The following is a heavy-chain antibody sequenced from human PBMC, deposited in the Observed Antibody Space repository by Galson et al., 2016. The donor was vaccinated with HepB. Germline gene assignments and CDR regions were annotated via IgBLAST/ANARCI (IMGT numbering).Heavy chain of an antibody. CDR3: ARGVVESSSWYPYYYYGMDV. Sequence: SLRLSCAASGFTFSSYAMHWVRQAPGEGLEWVAVISYDGSNKYYADPVKGRFTISRDNSKNPLYLQMNSLRAEDTAVYYCARGVVESSSWYPYYYYGMDVWGKGTTVTVSS. CDR2: ISYDGSNK. V-gene: IGHV3-30-3*01. J-gene: IGHJ6*04. CDR1: GFTFSSYA. D-gene: IGHD6-13*01.